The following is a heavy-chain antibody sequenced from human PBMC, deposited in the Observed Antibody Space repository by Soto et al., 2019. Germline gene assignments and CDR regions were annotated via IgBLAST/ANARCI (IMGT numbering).Heavy chain of an antibody. J-gene: IGHJ4*02. CDR2: IRYDGSNK. V-gene: IGHV3-33*01. CDR1: GFTFSSYG. D-gene: IGHD6-6*01. CDR3: AREGIAARLFDY. Sequence: PGGSLRLSCAASGFTFSSYGMHWVRQAPGKGLEWVAVIRYDGSNKYYADSVKGRFTISRDNSKNTLYLQMNSLRAEDTAVYYCAREGIAARLFDYWGQGTLVTVSS.